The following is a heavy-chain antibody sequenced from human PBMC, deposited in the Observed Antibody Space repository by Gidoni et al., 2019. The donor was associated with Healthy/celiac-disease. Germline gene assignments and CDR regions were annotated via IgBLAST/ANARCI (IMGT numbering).Heavy chain of an antibody. CDR2: IWYDGSNK. CDR1: GFTFSSYG. Sequence: QVQLVESGGGVVQPGRSLSLSCAASGFTFSSYGMHWVRQAPGKGLEWVAVIWYDGSNKYYADSVKGRFTISRDNSKNTLYLQMNSLRAEDTAVYYCARDLSSGYCSSTSCLTFDYWGQGTLVTVSS. D-gene: IGHD2-2*01. CDR3: ARDLSSGYCSSTSCLTFDY. V-gene: IGHV3-33*01. J-gene: IGHJ4*02.